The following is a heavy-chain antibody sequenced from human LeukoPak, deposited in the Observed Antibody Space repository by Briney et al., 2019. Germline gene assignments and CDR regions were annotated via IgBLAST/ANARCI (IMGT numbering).Heavy chain of an antibody. J-gene: IGHJ6*02. Sequence: ASVKVSCKASGYTFTGYYMHWVRQAPGQGLEWMGWINPNSGGTNYAQKFQGRATMTRDTSISTAYMELSRLRSDDTAVYYCARSGGYYYYGMDVWGQGTTVTVSS. CDR2: INPNSGGT. D-gene: IGHD3-10*01. V-gene: IGHV1-2*02. CDR1: GYTFTGYY. CDR3: ARSGGYYYYGMDV.